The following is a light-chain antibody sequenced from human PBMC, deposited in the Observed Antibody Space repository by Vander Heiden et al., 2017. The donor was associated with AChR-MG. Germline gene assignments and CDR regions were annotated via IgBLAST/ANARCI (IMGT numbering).Light chain of an antibody. CDR1: SSNSGSNT. CDR3: AAWDDSLNGWV. CDR2: SNN. V-gene: IGLV1-44*01. J-gene: IGLJ3*02. Sequence: SVLTPPPSPSAAPGQSVTISGSGSSSNSGSNTVNWYQQLPGTAPKLLIYSNNQRPSGVPDRFAGSKSGTSASLAISGLQSEDEADYYCAAWDDSLNGWVFGGGTKLTVL.